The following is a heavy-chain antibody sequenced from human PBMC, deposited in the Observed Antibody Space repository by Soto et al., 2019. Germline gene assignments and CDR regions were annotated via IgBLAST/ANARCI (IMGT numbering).Heavy chain of an antibody. Sequence: EVQLVESGGGLVQPGGSLRLSCAASGFTLSGYDIHWVRQATGKGLGWVSGIGSAGETYYEDTVKSRSTSSRENARTPSYLQMNSLSVGDTAVYYCTRKTPTNRMAVWGQGTTVTVSS. CDR2: IGSAGET. CDR3: TRKTPTNRMAV. CDR1: GFTLSGYD. D-gene: IGHD2-15*01. V-gene: IGHV3-13*04. J-gene: IGHJ6*02.